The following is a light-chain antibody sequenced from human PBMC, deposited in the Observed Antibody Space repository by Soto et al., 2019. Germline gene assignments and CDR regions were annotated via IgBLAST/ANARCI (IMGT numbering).Light chain of an antibody. Sequence: SVMTQSSDAPAVSLGERVTLNCKSRQSVVYSSKNKIYLAWYQQKQGQAPKLLIYWASTRESGVPDRFSGSGSGTDLTITISSLKAEDLEGYYCQQYYRSSWTFGQGTKVDI. V-gene: IGKV4-1*01. J-gene: IGKJ1*01. CDR2: WAS. CDR1: QSVVYSSKNKIY. CDR3: QQYYRSSWT.